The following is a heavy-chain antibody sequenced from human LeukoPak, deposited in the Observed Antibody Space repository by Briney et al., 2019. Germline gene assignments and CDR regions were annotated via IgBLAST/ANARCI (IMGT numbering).Heavy chain of an antibody. V-gene: IGHV3-23*01. CDR3: ARALSQQLIRYSQD. D-gene: IGHD1-1*01. J-gene: IGHJ1*01. Sequence: GGSLRLSCAASGFTFKRYHMSWVRQAPGKGLDWVSSIDGGGTNTYYADSVKGRFTISRDNSKNTLYLHMNSLRADDTAVYYCARALSQQLIRYSQDWGQGTLVTVSS. CDR1: GFTFKRYH. CDR2: IDGGGTNT.